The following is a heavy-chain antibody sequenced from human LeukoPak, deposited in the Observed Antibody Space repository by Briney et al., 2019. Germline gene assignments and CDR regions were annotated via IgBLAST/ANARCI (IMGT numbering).Heavy chain of an antibody. J-gene: IGHJ4*02. CDR3: ATGRSSWYGREYYFDH. CDR1: GYTLTELS. D-gene: IGHD6-13*01. V-gene: IGHV1-24*01. CDR2: FDPEDGET. Sequence: ASVKVSCKVSGYTLTELSMHWVRQAPGKGLEWMGGFDPEDGETIYAQKFQGRVTMTEDTSTDTAYMELSSLRSEDTAVYYCATGRSSWYGREYYFDHWGQGTLVTVSS.